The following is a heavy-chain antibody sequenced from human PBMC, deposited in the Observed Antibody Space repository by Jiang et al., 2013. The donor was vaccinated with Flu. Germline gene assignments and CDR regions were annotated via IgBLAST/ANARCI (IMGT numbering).Heavy chain of an antibody. J-gene: IGHJ6*02. CDR3: AKDMGLYYYDSTGYYGDYYGMDV. V-gene: IGHV3-9*01. Sequence: VQLVESGGGLVQPGRSLRLSCVTSGFIFDDYAMHWVRQVPGKGLEWVSGINWDSGRIGYADSVKGRFTVSRGSAKNSLYLQMNSLRAEDTALYYCAKDMGLYYYDSTGYYGDYYGMDVWGQGTTVTVSS. D-gene: IGHD3-22*01. CDR2: INWDSGRI. CDR1: GFIFDDYA.